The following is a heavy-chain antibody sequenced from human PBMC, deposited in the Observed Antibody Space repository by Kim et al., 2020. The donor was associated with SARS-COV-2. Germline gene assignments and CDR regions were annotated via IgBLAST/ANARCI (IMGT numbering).Heavy chain of an antibody. Sequence: GGSLRLSCAASGFTFSNYAMSWVRQAPGKGLEWLSGILGSGGSTHYADSVKGRFTIPRDNSKNTLYLQMNSLIVEDTAVYYCVKSYTTSWFTWGQGTLVTVSS. D-gene: IGHD2-2*01. CDR2: ILGSGGST. CDR1: GFTFSNYA. J-gene: IGHJ5*02. CDR3: VKSYTTSWFT. V-gene: IGHV3-23*01.